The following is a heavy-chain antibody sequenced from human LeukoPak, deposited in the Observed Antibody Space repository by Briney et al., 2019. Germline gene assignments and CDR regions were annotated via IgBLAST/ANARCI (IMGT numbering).Heavy chain of an antibody. V-gene: IGHV4-30-4*01. Sequence: SETLSLTCTVSGGSISSGDYSWSWIRQPPGKGLEWIGYIYYSGSTYYNPSLKSRVTISVDTSKNQFSLKLSSVTAADTAVYYCARDRYCSGGSCYYLRFGDAFDIWGQGTMVTVSS. CDR2: IYYSGST. CDR1: GGSISSGDYS. J-gene: IGHJ3*02. D-gene: IGHD2-15*01. CDR3: ARDRYCSGGSCYYLRFGDAFDI.